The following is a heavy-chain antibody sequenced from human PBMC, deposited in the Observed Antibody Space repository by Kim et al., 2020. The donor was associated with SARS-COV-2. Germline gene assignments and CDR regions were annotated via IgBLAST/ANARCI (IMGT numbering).Heavy chain of an antibody. V-gene: IGHV3-30*04. CDR3: ARGAFTIFGVVHPYYYGMDV. CDR2: ISYDGSNK. D-gene: IGHD3-3*01. Sequence: GGSLRLSCAASGFTFSSYAIHWVRQAPGKGLEWVAVISYDGSNKYYADSVKGRFTISRDNSKNTLYLQMNSLRAEDTAVYYCARGAFTIFGVVHPYYYGMDVWGQGSTVTVSS. J-gene: IGHJ6*02. CDR1: GFTFSSYA.